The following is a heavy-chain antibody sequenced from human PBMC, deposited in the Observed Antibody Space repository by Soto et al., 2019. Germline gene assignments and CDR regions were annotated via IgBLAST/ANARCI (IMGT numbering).Heavy chain of an antibody. Sequence: QVQLVESGGGLVKPGGSLRLSCAASGFTFSDYYMSWIRQAPGKGLEWVSYISSSGSTIYYADSVKGRFTISRDKAKNTLCLQMNRLRAEDTAVYYCARDEDSGSWSYSYYYYGMDVWGQGTTVTVSS. V-gene: IGHV3-11*01. CDR2: ISSSGSTI. J-gene: IGHJ6*02. D-gene: IGHD6-13*01. CDR3: ARDEDSGSWSYSYYYYGMDV. CDR1: GFTFSDYY.